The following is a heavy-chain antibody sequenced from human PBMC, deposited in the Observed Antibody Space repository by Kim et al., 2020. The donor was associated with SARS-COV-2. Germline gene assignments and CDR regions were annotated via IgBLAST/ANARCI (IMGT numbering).Heavy chain of an antibody. CDR2: NT. V-gene: IGHV1-3*01. Sequence: NTRYSQKFQARVSMSGDTDATTAYLELSGLRSEDTAVYYCAREAVAGSFDHWGQGTLVTVSS. J-gene: IGHJ4*02. D-gene: IGHD6-19*01. CDR3: AREAVAGSFDH.